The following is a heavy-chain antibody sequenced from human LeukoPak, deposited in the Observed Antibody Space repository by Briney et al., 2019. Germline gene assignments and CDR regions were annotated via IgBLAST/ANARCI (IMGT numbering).Heavy chain of an antibody. J-gene: IGHJ6*03. V-gene: IGHV3-15*01. D-gene: IGHD6-13*01. CDR1: GFTFSNAW. CDR2: IKSKTDGGTT. CDR3: TTDLGSSWASGDYYYYYMDV. Sequence: AGGSLRLSCAASGFTFSNAWMSWVRQAPGKGLEWVGRIKSKTDGGTTDYAAPVKGRFTISRDDSKNTLYLQMNSLKTEDTAVYYCTTDLGSSWASGDYYYYYMDVWGKGTTVTVSS.